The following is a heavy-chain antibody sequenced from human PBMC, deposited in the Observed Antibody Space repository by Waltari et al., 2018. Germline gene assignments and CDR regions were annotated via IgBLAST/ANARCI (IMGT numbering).Heavy chain of an antibody. D-gene: IGHD3-3*01. J-gene: IGHJ4*02. V-gene: IGHV3-74*01. CDR3: AKARDTYGFTTAFDY. CDR2: INRDGSST. Sequence: EVQLVESGGGLVQPGGSLRLSCAASGFTFSSYWMHWVRQAPGKGLVVVLRINRDGSSTDDAESVKGRFARSRDNSKNTLFLQMNSLRVEDSAVYFCAKARDTYGFTTAFDYWGQGTLVTVSS. CDR1: GFTFSSYW.